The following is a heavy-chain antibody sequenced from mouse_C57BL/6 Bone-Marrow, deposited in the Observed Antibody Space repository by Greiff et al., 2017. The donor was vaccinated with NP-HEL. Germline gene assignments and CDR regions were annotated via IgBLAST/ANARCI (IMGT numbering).Heavy chain of an antibody. Sequence: VQLQQSGPELVKPGASVKISCKASGYAFSSSWMNWVKQRPGKGLEWIGRIYPGDGDTNYNGKFKGKATLTADKASSTAYMQLSSRTSEDSAVYFWAPKLGAWFAYWGQGTLVTVSA. CDR1: GYAFSSSW. CDR2: IYPGDGDT. J-gene: IGHJ3*01. V-gene: IGHV1-82*01. CDR3: APKLGAWFAY. D-gene: IGHD4-1*01.